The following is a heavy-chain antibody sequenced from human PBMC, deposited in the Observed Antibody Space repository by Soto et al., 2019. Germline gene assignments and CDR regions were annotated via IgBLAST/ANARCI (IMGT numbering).Heavy chain of an antibody. J-gene: IGHJ3*02. V-gene: IGHV2-26*01. D-gene: IGHD3-3*01. CDR2: IFSNDEK. CDR3: ARSKGGRWSGYFDAFDI. Sequence: QVTLKESGPVLVKPTETLTLTCTVSGFSLSNARMGVSWIRQPPRKALEWLAHIFSNDEKSYSTSLKSRLTISKDTSKSQVVLTMTNMDPVDTATYYCARSKGGRWSGYFDAFDIWGQGTMVTVSS. CDR1: GFSLSNARMG.